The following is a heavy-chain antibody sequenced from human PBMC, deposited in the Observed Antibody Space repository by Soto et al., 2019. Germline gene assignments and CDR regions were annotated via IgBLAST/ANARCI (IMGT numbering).Heavy chain of an antibody. CDR3: ATSGRVVRSSAADYYYMDV. J-gene: IGHJ6*03. V-gene: IGHV3-74*01. Sequence: GESLKISCAASGFTFSSYWMHWVRQAPGKGLVWVSRINSDGSSTSYADSVKGRFTISRDNAKNTLYLQMNSLRAEDTAVYYCATSGRVVRSSAADYYYMDVWGKGTTVTVSS. CDR1: GFTFSSYW. D-gene: IGHD2-21*01. CDR2: INSDGSST.